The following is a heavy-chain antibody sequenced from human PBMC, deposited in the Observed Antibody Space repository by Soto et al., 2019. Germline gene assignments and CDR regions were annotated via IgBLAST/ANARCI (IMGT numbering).Heavy chain of an antibody. D-gene: IGHD2-15*01. CDR1: GFTFSSYG. CDR3: AKEGRCSGGSCYSPFDY. Sequence: QVQLVESGGGVVQPGRSLRLSCAASGFTFSSYGMHWVHQAPGKGLEWVAVISYDGSNKYYADSVKGRFTISRDNSKNTLYLQMNSLRAEDAAVYYCAKEGRCSGGSCYSPFDYWGQGTLVTVSS. CDR2: ISYDGSNK. V-gene: IGHV3-30*18. J-gene: IGHJ4*02.